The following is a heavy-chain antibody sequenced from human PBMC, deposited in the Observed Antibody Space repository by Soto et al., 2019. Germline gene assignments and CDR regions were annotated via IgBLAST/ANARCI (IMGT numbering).Heavy chain of an antibody. CDR3: STLCFGGEGYF. Sequence: GGSLRLSCATSGFNFNGYWLHWVRQAPGEGLVWVSRINGEGTPTNFVESVKGRFSMSRDIAKSTVFLQMNSLRAEDTAVYDCSTLCFGGEGYFWGQGIRVTVSS. CDR1: GFNFNGYW. V-gene: IGHV3-74*01. CDR2: INGEGTPT. J-gene: IGHJ4*02. D-gene: IGHD3-16*01.